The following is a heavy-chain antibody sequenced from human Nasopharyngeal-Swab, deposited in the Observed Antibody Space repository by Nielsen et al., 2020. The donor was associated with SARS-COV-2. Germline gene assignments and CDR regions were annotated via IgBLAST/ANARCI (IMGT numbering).Heavy chain of an antibody. CDR1: GYSISSGCY. CDR2: IYHSGST. Sequence: GSLRLSCAVSGYSISSGCYWGWIRQPPGKGLEWLGSIYHSGSTYYNPSLKSRVTISVDTSKNQFSLKLSSVTAADTAVYYCARVFGVVNPYYYYYYMDVWGKGTTVTVSS. D-gene: IGHD3-3*01. V-gene: IGHV4-38-2*01. J-gene: IGHJ6*03. CDR3: ARVFGVVNPYYYYYYMDV.